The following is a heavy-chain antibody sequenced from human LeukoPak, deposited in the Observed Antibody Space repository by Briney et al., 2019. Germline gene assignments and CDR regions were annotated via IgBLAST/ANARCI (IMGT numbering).Heavy chain of an antibody. J-gene: IGHJ4*02. CDR2: INPNSGGT. V-gene: IGHV1-2*04. CDR3: ARALSEYSSGWYAVDY. Sequence: ASVKVSCKASGYTFTGYYMHWVRQAPGQGLEWMGWINPNSGGTNYAQKFQGWVTMTRDTSISTAYMELSRLRSDDTAVYYCARALSEYSSGWYAVDYWGQGTLVTVSS. CDR1: GYTFTGYY. D-gene: IGHD6-19*01.